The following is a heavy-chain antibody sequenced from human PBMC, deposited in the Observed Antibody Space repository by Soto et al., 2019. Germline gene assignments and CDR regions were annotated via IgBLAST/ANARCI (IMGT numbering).Heavy chain of an antibody. D-gene: IGHD3-3*01. CDR2: ISSSGSTI. V-gene: IGHV3-11*04. CDR3: ARIKLVEWFFINVDVYDIDV. Sequence: GGSLRLSCAASGFTFSDYYMSWIRQAPGKGLEWVSYISSSGSTIYYADSVEGRFTISRDNARNSVSPQMDSLRDEDAAVYYCARIKLVEWFFINVDVYDIDVWGQGTPVTVSS. J-gene: IGHJ6*02. CDR1: GFTFSDYY.